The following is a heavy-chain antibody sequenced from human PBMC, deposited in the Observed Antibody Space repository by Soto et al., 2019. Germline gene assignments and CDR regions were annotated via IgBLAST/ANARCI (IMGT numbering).Heavy chain of an antibody. CDR3: ASGNGDYDEDYYYYYMDV. CDR2: ISSSSSTI. J-gene: IGHJ6*03. V-gene: IGHV3-48*01. D-gene: IGHD4-17*01. Sequence: GGSLRLSCAASGFTFSSYSMNWVRQAPGKGLEWASYISSSSSTIYYADSVKGRFTISRDNAKNSLYLQMNSQRAEDTAVYYCASGNGDYDEDYYYYYMDVWGKGTTVTVSS. CDR1: GFTFSSYS.